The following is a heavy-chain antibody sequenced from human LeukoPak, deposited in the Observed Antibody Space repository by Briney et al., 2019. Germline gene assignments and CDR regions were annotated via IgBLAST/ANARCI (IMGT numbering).Heavy chain of an antibody. CDR1: GFTFSDYA. V-gene: IGHV3-30*14. Sequence: GGSLRLSCAASGFTFSDYAIHWVRQAPGKGLEWVAVISYDGSNEFYADSVRGRFTISRDNSKNTLYLQMNSLGAEDTAVYYCARVSYYDSSGYYFLSYVDYWGQGTLVTVSS. CDR3: ARVSYYDSSGYYFLSYVDY. CDR2: ISYDGSNE. D-gene: IGHD3-22*01. J-gene: IGHJ4*02.